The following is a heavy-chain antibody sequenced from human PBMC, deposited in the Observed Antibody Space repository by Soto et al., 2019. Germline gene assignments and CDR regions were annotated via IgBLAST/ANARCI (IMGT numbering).Heavy chain of an antibody. CDR1: GFSLSTSLMC. V-gene: IGHV2-70*18. Sequence: SGAQLVNPTQTLTLTCTFSGFSLSTSLMCVSLVLQPPGKTLDWLAVIDWDDEKYYSTSLKTRLTISKDTSKNQVVLTMTNMDPVDTATYYCARTRAAAGSFFFDYWGQGTLVTVS. CDR3: ARTRAAAGSFFFDY. CDR2: IDWDDEK. J-gene: IGHJ4*02. D-gene: IGHD6-13*01.